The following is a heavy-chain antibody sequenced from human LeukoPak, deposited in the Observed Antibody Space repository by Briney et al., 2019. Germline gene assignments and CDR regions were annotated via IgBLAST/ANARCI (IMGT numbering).Heavy chain of an antibody. D-gene: IGHD3-22*01. J-gene: IGHJ4*02. Sequence: GRSLRLSCAASGFTVSSNYMSWVRQAPGKGLEWVSVIYSGGSTYYADSVKGRFTISRDNSKNTLYLQMNSLRAEDTAVYYCARFDSSGYYFDYWGQGTLVTVSS. CDR2: IYSGGST. CDR3: ARFDSSGYYFDY. V-gene: IGHV3-53*01. CDR1: GFTVSSNY.